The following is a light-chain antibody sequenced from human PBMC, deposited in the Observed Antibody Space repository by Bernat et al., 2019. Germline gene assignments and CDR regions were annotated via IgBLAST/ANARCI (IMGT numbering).Light chain of an antibody. V-gene: IGKV1-33*01. Sequence: DIQMTQSPSSLSASVGDRVTITCQASQDISNYLNWYQQKPGKAPKLLIYDASNLETGVPSRFSGSGSGTEFTLTISGLQAEDFATYYCLQHNTYPFTFGPGTKVDIK. J-gene: IGKJ3*01. CDR2: DAS. CDR3: LQHNTYPFT. CDR1: QDISNY.